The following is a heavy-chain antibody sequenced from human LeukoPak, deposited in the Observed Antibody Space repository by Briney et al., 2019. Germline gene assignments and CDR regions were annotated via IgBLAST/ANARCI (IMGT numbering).Heavy chain of an antibody. CDR1: GFTFSTYS. V-gene: IGHV3-48*01. Sequence: GGSLRLSCAASGFTFSTYSMNWVRQAPGKGLEWDSYISSSSSTIYYADSVKGRFTISRYNAKNSLYLQMNSLRAEDTAVYYCAREGPYYDSSGYPYFFDYWGQGTLVSVSS. J-gene: IGHJ4*02. CDR2: ISSSSSTI. CDR3: AREGPYYDSSGYPYFFDY. D-gene: IGHD3-22*01.